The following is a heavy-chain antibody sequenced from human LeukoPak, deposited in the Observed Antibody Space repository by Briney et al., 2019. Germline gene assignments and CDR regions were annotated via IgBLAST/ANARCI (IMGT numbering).Heavy chain of an antibody. CDR2: IYTSGST. CDR1: GGSISSYY. D-gene: IGHD3-3*01. V-gene: IGHV4-4*07. J-gene: IGHJ4*02. Sequence: SETPSLTCTVSGGSISSYYWSWIRQPAGKGLEWIGRIYTSGSTNYNPSLKSRVTMSVDTSKNQFSLKLSSVTAADTAVYYCAIVDRYYDFWSGYYRDYWGQGTLVTVSS. CDR3: AIVDRYYDFWSGYYRDY.